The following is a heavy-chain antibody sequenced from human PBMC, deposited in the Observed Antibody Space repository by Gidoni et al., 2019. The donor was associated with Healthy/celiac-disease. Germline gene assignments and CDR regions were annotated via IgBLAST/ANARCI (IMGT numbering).Heavy chain of an antibody. V-gene: IGHV3-9*01. CDR2: ISWNSGSI. CDR3: AKGIAAAGTLFDY. Sequence: EVQLVESGGGLVQPGRSLRLSWEASGFTFDDYAMHWVRQAPGKGLEGVSGISWNSGSIGYADSGKGRFTISRDNAKNSLYLQMNSLRAEDTALYYCAKGIAAAGTLFDYWGQGTLVTVSS. J-gene: IGHJ4*02. D-gene: IGHD6-13*01. CDR1: GFTFDDYA.